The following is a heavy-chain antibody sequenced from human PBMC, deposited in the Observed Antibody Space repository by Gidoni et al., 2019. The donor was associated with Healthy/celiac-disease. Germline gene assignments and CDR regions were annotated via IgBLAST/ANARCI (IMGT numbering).Heavy chain of an antibody. J-gene: IGHJ6*02. D-gene: IGHD3-10*01. CDR2: IYYSGST. CDR1: GCSISSGGYN. Sequence: QVQLQESGPGLVKPSQTLSLTCTVSGCSISSGGYNWCWCRQQPGKGLEWIGYIYYSGSTYYNPSLKSRVTISVDRSKNQFSLKLSSVTAADTAVYYCARDHRGAHPFYYGMNVWGQGTTVTVSS. CDR3: ARDHRGAHPFYYGMNV. V-gene: IGHV4-31*03.